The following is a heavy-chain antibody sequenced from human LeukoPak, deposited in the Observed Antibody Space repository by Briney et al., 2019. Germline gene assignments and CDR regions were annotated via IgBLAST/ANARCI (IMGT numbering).Heavy chain of an antibody. J-gene: IGHJ4*02. D-gene: IGHD5-24*01. Sequence: GGSLRLSCAASGFTFSSYSMNWVRQAPGKGLEWVSSISSSSSYIYYADSVKGRFTISRDTSKNTLYLQMNSLRAEDTAVYYCASRRDGYNLPFDYWGQGTLVTVSS. CDR2: ISSSSSYI. CDR1: GFTFSSYS. V-gene: IGHV3-21*04. CDR3: ASRRDGYNLPFDY.